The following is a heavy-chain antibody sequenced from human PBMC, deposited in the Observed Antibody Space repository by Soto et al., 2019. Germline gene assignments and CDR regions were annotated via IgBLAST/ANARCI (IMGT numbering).Heavy chain of an antibody. Sequence: EVQLLDSGGGLVQPGGSLRLSCVGSGIEFSNYAMSWVRQAPGKGLEWVSIVSASGRSRYHADSVKGRFTISRDNSKNTLYLHMTNLRAEDTAVYYCAKDGNWLDVYYDVWGQGTPVTVSS. CDR3: AKDGNWLDVYYDV. D-gene: IGHD3-16*01. CDR1: GIEFSNYA. CDR2: VSASGRSR. V-gene: IGHV3-23*01. J-gene: IGHJ4*02.